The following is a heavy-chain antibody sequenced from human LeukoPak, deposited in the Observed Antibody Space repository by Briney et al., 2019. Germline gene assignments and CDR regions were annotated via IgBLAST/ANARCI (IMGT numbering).Heavy chain of an antibody. CDR1: GGSFSGYY. CDR3: ARGARFGELLGWFDP. V-gene: IGHV4-34*01. CDR2: INHSGST. J-gene: IGHJ5*02. Sequence: SETLSLICAVYGGSFSGYYWSWIRQPPGNGLEWIGEINHSGSTNYNPSLKSRVTISVDTSKNQFSLKLSSVTAADTAVYYCARGARFGELLGWFDPWGQGTLVTVSS. D-gene: IGHD3-10*01.